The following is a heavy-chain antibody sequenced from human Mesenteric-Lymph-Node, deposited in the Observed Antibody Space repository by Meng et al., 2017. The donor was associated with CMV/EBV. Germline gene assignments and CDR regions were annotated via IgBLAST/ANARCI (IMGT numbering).Heavy chain of an antibody. V-gene: IGHV4-39*07. Sequence: SETLSLTCTVSDASLSTSSYYWGWIRQPPGEGLEWIGTIYYAASYYTPSLKSRVTMSIDTSTNQFSLKLSSVTAADSAVYYCARDRDYYDSSGPGGDYWGQGTLVTVSS. CDR3: ARDRDYYDSSGPGGDY. CDR2: IYYAAS. D-gene: IGHD3-22*01. J-gene: IGHJ4*02. CDR1: DASLSTSSYY.